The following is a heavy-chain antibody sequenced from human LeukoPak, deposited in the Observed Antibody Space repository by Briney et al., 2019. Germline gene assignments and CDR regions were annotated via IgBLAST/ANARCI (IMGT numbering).Heavy chain of an antibody. J-gene: IGHJ4*02. Sequence: GASVKVSCKASGGTFSSYAISWVRQAPGQGLEWMGGIIPIFGTANYAQKFQGRVTITTDESTSTAYMEPSSLRSEDTAVYYCARGYCTNGVCSDLDYWGQGTLVTVSS. V-gene: IGHV1-69*05. CDR2: IIPIFGTA. CDR3: ARGYCTNGVCSDLDY. D-gene: IGHD2-8*01. CDR1: GGTFSSYA.